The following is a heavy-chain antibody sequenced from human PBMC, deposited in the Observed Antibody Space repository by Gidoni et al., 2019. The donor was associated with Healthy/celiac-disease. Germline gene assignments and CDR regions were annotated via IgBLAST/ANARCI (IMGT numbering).Heavy chain of an antibody. Sequence: QVQLVQSGAEVKKPGSSVKFSSKAFGGTSRSYANSGVRQAPGQGPEWMGGIISIFGTANYAPKFQGRVTITADESTSTAYMELSSLRSEDTAVYYCARGYCSSTSCYLDYYYGMDVWGQGTTVTVSS. CDR1: GGTSRSYA. CDR3: ARGYCSSTSCYLDYYYGMDV. D-gene: IGHD2-2*01. J-gene: IGHJ6*02. CDR2: IISIFGTA. V-gene: IGHV1-69*01.